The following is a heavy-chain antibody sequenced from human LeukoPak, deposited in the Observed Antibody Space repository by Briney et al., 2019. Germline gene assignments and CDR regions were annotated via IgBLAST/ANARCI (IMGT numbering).Heavy chain of an antibody. Sequence: GGSLRLSCAASGFTFSSYSMNWVRQAPGKGLEWVSYISSSSSTIYYADSVKGRFTISRDNSKNTLYLQMNSLRAEDTAVYYCAKYQRITIFGVVQYYFDYWGQGTLVTVSS. V-gene: IGHV3-48*01. D-gene: IGHD3-3*01. CDR3: AKYQRITIFGVVQYYFDY. CDR2: ISSSSSTI. J-gene: IGHJ4*02. CDR1: GFTFSSYS.